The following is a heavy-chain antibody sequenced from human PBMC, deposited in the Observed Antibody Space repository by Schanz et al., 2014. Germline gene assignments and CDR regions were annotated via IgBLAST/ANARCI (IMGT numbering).Heavy chain of an antibody. CDR1: GFTFSAYA. J-gene: IGHJ3*02. Sequence: ELQLLESGGGLVQPGGSLRLSCAASGFTFSAYAMTRVRRAPGKGLEWVAGISSVGGTTFYADSVKGRFSISRDNSKNTVYMQMSSLRADDSAVYYCAKPFRSSWYPDAFDIWGQGTMVTVSS. CDR2: ISSVGGTT. V-gene: IGHV3-23*01. CDR3: AKPFRSSWYPDAFDI. D-gene: IGHD6-13*01.